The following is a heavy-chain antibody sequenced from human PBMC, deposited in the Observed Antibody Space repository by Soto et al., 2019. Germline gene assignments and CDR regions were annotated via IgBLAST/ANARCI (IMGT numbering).Heavy chain of an antibody. CDR3: ARPRIAVAGTVPRSNGPFDP. J-gene: IGHJ5*02. V-gene: IGHV1-18*01. Sequence: GASVKVSCKASGYTFTSYGISWVRQAPGQGLEWMGWISAYNGNTNYAQKLQGRVTMTTDTSTSTAYMELRSLRSDDTAVYYCARPRIAVAGTVPRSNGPFDPWGQGTLVTVSS. CDR2: ISAYNGNT. D-gene: IGHD6-19*01. CDR1: GYTFTSYG.